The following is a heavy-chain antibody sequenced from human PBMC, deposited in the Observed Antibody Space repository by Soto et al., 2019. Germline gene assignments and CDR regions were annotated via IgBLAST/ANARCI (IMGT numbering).Heavy chain of an antibody. D-gene: IGHD2-2*01. CDR2: IYYMGIA. V-gene: IGHV4-39*01. J-gene: IGHJ5*02. Sequence: SETLSLTCTVSGGSISSSSYYWGWIRPTPGKGLEWIGTIYYMGIAYYNPSLRSRVTISIDTSKNQFSLKLSSVTAADTAIYYCARRAYQVIGWFDPWGQGTLVTVSS. CDR3: ARRAYQVIGWFDP. CDR1: GGSISSSSYY.